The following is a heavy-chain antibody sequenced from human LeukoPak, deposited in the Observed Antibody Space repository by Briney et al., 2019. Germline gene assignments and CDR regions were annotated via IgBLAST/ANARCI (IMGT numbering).Heavy chain of an antibody. V-gene: IGHV3-23*01. Sequence: GGSLRLSCAASGFTFSSYAMSWVRQAPGKGLGWVSAISGSGGSTYYADSVKGRFTISRDNSKNTLYLQMNSLRAEDTAVYYCAKAPSGSGGSNDYWGQGTLVTVPS. D-gene: IGHD2-15*01. CDR2: ISGSGGST. J-gene: IGHJ4*02. CDR1: GFTFSSYA. CDR3: AKAPSGSGGSNDY.